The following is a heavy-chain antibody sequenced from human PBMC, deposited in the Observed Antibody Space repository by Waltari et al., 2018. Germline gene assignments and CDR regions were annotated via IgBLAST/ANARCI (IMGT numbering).Heavy chain of an antibody. CDR1: GGTFSSYA. V-gene: IGHV1-69*01. Sequence: QVQLVQSGAEVKKPGSSVKVSCKASGGTFSSYAISWVRQAPGQGLEWMGGIIPIFGTANDAQKFQGRVTITADESTSTAYMELSSLRSEDTAVYYCARRGPGYGGNWRRWFDPWGQGTLVTVSS. CDR2: IIPIFGTA. CDR3: ARRGPGYGGNWRRWFDP. J-gene: IGHJ5*02. D-gene: IGHD2-15*01.